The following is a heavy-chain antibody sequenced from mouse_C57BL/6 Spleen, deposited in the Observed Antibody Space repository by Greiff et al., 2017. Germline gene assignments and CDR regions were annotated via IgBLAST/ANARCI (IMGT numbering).Heavy chain of an antibody. D-gene: IGHD4-1*01. CDR3: ARGTGTGFAY. V-gene: IGHV5-17*01. CDR1: GFTFSDYG. CDR2: ISSGSGTI. J-gene: IGHJ3*01. Sequence: EVQVVESGGGLVKPGGSLKLSCAASGFTFSDYGMHWVRQAPEKGLEWVAYISSGSGTIYYADTVKGRFTISRDNAKNTLFLQMTSLRSEDTAMYYCARGTGTGFAYWGQGTLVTVSA.